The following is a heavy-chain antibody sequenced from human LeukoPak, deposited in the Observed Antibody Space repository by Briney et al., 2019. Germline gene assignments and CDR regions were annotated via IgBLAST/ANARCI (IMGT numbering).Heavy chain of an antibody. V-gene: IGHV1-46*01. J-gene: IGHJ4*02. CDR3: AREVSANYYDSSGYYIWDY. CDR1: GYTFTSYY. Sequence: ASVTVSCTASGYTFTSYYIHWVRQAPGQGLEWMGIINPSGGSTSYAQKFQGRVTMTRDTSTSTVYMELSSLRSGDTAVYYCAREVSANYYDSSGYYIWDYWGQGTLVTVSS. CDR2: INPSGGST. D-gene: IGHD3-22*01.